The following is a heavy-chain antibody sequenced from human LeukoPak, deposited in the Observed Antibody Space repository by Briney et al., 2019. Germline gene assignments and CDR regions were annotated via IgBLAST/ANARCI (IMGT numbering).Heavy chain of an antibody. D-gene: IGHD3-10*01. Sequence: SETLSLTCAVYGGSISGYYWGWIRQPPGKGLEWIGSIYYSGTPYYNPSLETRLTISVDTSKSHFSLKLSSVTAADTAVYYCARRGVAAAATNFDYWGQGTLVTVSS. J-gene: IGHJ4*02. CDR2: IYYSGTP. CDR1: GGSISGYY. V-gene: IGHV4-39*02. CDR3: ARRGVAAAATNFDY.